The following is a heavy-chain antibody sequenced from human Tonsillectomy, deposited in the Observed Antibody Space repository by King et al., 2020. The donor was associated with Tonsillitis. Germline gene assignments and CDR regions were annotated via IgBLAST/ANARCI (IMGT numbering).Heavy chain of an antibody. CDR3: ARASGGLSGCYPLNAFDV. CDR2: LSGSGSST. CDR1: GFTFSSYA. Sequence: VQLVESGGGLVQPGGSLRLSCAASGFTFSSYAMSWVRQAPGKGLEWVSTLSGSGSSTYYADSVKGRLTISRDNSKNTLYLQMSSLRAEDTAVYYCARASGGLSGCYPLNAFDVWGQGTMVTVS. V-gene: IGHV3-23*04. J-gene: IGHJ3*01. D-gene: IGHD1-26*01.